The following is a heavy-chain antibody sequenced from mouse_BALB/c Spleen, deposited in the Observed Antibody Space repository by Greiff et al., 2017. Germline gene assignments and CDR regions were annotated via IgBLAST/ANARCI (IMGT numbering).Heavy chain of an antibody. CDR2: IRNKANGYTT. CDR3: AREDAMDY. J-gene: IGHJ4*01. CDR1: GFTFTDYY. Sequence: EVKLVESGGGLVQPGGSLRLSCATSGFTFTDYYMSWVRQPPGKALEWLGFIRNKANGYTTEYSASVKGRFTISRDNSQSILYLQMNTLRAEDSATYYCAREDAMDYWGQGTSVTVSS. V-gene: IGHV7-3*02.